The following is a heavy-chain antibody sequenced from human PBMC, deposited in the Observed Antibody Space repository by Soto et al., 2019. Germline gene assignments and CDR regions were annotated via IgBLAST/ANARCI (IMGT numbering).Heavy chain of an antibody. J-gene: IGHJ5*02. D-gene: IGHD2-15*01. Sequence: EVQLLESGGGLVQPGGSLTLSCATSGFTFSSYAMVWVRQAAEKGLEWVASISNNGDTAYYADSVKGRFTISGGNSENXLYLQMAGLRADDTALDVGAKSRVLIGAIVPLLSSWGQGTQVTVSS. CDR1: GFTFSSYA. CDR2: ISNNGDTA. V-gene: IGHV3-23*01. CDR3: AKSRVLIGAIVPLLSS.